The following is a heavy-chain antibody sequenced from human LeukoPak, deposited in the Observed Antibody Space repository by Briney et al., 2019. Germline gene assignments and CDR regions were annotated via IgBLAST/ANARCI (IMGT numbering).Heavy chain of an antibody. CDR1: GGSISSYY. CDR2: TYYSGST. Sequence: SGTLSLTCTVSGGSISSYYLSWIRQPPGKGLEWNGYTYYSGSTDSNPSLKSRVTISVDTSKNQFSLKLRSVTAADTAVYYCARRPRNDILTGTPFDYWGQGILVTVSS. V-gene: IGHV4-59*01. J-gene: IGHJ4*02. D-gene: IGHD3-9*01. CDR3: ARRPRNDILTGTPFDY.